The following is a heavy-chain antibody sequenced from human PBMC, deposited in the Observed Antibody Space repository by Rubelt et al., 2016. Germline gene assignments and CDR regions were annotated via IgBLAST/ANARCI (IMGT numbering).Heavy chain of an antibody. J-gene: IGHJ4*02. CDR1: GGSFSGYY. CDR3: ARLFGDSSSL. D-gene: IGHD6-6*01. CDR2: INHSGST. V-gene: IGHV4-34*01. Sequence: QVQLQQWGAGLLKPSETLSLTCAVYGGSFSGYYWSWIRQPPGKGLEWIGEINHSGSTNYNPSLKSRVTISVDTSKNQFSLKLSSVTAADTAVYYCARLFGDSSSLWGQGTLVTVSS.